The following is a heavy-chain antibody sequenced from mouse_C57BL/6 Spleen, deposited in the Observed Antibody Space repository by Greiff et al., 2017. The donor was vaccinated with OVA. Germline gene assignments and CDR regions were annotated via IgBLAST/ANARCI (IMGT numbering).Heavy chain of an antibody. V-gene: IGHV1-80*01. D-gene: IGHD2-3*01. J-gene: IGHJ4*01. CDR1: GYAFSSYW. CDR3: ARWFDGYYAMDY. CDR2: IYPGDGDT. Sequence: QVQLKESGAELVKPGASVKISCKASGYAFSSYWMNWVKQRPGKGLEWIGQIYPGDGDTNYNGKFKGKATLTADKSSSTADMQLSSLTSEDSAVYFCARWFDGYYAMDYWGQGTSVTVSS.